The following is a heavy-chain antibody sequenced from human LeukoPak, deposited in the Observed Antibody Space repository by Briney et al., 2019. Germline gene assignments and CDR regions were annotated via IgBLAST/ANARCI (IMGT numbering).Heavy chain of an antibody. Sequence: GGSLRLSCAASGFTFSDAWIGWVRQAPGKGLEWVGRIKSETDGGTRDYAAPVKDRFTILRDDSKNTLYLQMNSLKTEDTAVYYCTTVLGVLPPDPWGQGTLVTVSS. D-gene: IGHD3-16*01. V-gene: IGHV3-15*01. J-gene: IGHJ5*02. CDR3: TTVLGVLPPDP. CDR1: GFTFSDAW. CDR2: IKSETDGGTR.